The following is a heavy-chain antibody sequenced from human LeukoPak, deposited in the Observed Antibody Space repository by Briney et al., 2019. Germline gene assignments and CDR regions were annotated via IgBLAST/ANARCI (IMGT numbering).Heavy chain of an antibody. Sequence: GGSLRLSCAASGFTFSYYGMHWVRQAPGKGLEWVAVIWYDGSNKYYADSVKGRFTISRDNSKNTLYLQMSSLRAEDTAVYYCVIIPVRYGDFDYWGQGTLVTVSS. J-gene: IGHJ4*02. V-gene: IGHV3-30*02. CDR3: VIIPVRYGDFDY. CDR1: GFTFSYYG. D-gene: IGHD4-17*01. CDR2: IWYDGSNK.